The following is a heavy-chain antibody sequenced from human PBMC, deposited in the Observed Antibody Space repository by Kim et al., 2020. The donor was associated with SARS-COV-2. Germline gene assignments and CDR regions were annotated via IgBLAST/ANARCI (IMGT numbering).Heavy chain of an antibody. CDR1: RFTFSSYG. CDR3: ARDRRYCGGDCYSHFYYYGMDV. CDR2: IWYDGSNK. V-gene: IGHV3-33*01. Sequence: GGSLRLSCAASRFTFSSYGMHWVRQAPGKGLEWVAVIWYDGSNKYYADSVKGRFTISRDNSKNTLYLQMNSLRAEDTAVYYCARDRRYCGGDCYSHFYYYGMDVWGQGTTVTVSS. D-gene: IGHD2-21*01. J-gene: IGHJ6*02.